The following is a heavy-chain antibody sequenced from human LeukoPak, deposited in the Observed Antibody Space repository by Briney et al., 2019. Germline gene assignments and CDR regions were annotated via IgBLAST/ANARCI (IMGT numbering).Heavy chain of an antibody. D-gene: IGHD5-18*01. Sequence: GASVKVSCKASGYTFTSYYMHWVRQAPGQGLEWMGLINPTGGGTNYAQKFQGRVTMTRDTSISTAYMELSRLRSDDTAVYYCARAGYSYAVDYWGQGTLVTVSS. J-gene: IGHJ4*02. CDR1: GYTFTSYY. CDR3: ARAGYSYAVDY. V-gene: IGHV1-2*06. CDR2: INPTGGGT.